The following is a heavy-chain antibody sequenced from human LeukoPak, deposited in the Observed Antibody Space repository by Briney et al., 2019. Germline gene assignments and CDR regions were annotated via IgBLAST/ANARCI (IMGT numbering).Heavy chain of an antibody. CDR2: ISYDGSNK. CDR3: VKGGPDYYGSGADY. V-gene: IGHV3-30*18. Sequence: SLRLSCAASGFIFSSYGMYWVRQAPGKGLDWVAVISYDGSNKYYTDSVKGRFTISRDNSKNTLYLQMNSLRVDDTAVYYCVKGGPDYYGSGADYWGQGTLVTVSS. J-gene: IGHJ4*02. CDR1: GFIFSSYG. D-gene: IGHD3-10*01.